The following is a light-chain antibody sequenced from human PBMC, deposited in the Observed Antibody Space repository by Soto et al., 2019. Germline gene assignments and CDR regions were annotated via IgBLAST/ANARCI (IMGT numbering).Light chain of an antibody. Sequence: EIVLTQSPGTLSLSPGERATLSCRASQSVSSYLAWYQQKPGQAPRLLIYGASSRATGIPDRFSGSGSGTDFTLTISRLEPEDFAVYYCHQSGSSPPTFGQGTKVDIK. CDR1: QSVSSY. V-gene: IGKV3-20*01. J-gene: IGKJ1*01. CDR3: HQSGSSPPT. CDR2: GAS.